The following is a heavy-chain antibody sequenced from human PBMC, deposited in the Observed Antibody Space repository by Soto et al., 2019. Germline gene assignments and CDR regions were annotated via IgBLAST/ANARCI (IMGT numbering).Heavy chain of an antibody. V-gene: IGHV4-39*01. J-gene: IGHJ4*02. CDR3: ARHSASGPADYFDY. CDR1: GGTISSSSYH. Sequence: SETKSLTYTVSGGTISSSSYHWGWIRKPPGKGLEWIGSIYYSGSTYYNPSLKSRVTISVDTSKNQFSLKLSSVTAADTAVYYCARHSASGPADYFDYWGQGTLVTVS. CDR2: IYYSGST.